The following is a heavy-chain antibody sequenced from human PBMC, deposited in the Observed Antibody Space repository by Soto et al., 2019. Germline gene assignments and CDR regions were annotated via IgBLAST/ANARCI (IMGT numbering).Heavy chain of an antibody. CDR3: ARSTTVNPPHYYYGMDV. Sequence: GGSLRLSCAASGFTFSSYAMHWVRQAPGKGLEWVAVISYDGSNKYYADSVKGRFTISRDNSKNTPYLQMNSLRAEDTAVYYCARSTTVNPPHYYYGMDVWGQGTTVTVS. J-gene: IGHJ6*02. CDR2: ISYDGSNK. V-gene: IGHV3-30-3*01. D-gene: IGHD4-17*01. CDR1: GFTFSSYA.